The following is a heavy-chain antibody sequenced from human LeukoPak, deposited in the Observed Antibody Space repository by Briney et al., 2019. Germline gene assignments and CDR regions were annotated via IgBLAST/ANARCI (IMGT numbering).Heavy chain of an antibody. CDR2: ISSSSSYI. V-gene: IGHV3-21*01. J-gene: IGHJ6*03. D-gene: IGHD2/OR15-2a*01. Sequence: GGSLRLSCEASGFTFSSYSMTWVRQAPGKGLEWVSSISSSSSYIYYADSVKGRFTISRDNAKNSLYLQMNSLRAEDTAVYYCARAGHYLLISSPGYMDVWGRGTTVTISS. CDR1: GFTFSSYS. CDR3: ARAGHYLLISSPGYMDV.